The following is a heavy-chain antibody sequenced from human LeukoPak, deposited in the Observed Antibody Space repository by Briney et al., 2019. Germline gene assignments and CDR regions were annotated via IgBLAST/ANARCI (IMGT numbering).Heavy chain of an antibody. D-gene: IGHD3-3*01. Sequence: GGSLRLSCAASGFTFSSYGMSRVRQAPGKGLEWVSGLSGSGGSTFYADSVKGRFTISRDNSKNTVSLQMNSLRGEDTAIYYCARYALGEIFFGDYWGQGTLVTVSS. J-gene: IGHJ4*02. CDR1: GFTFSSYG. V-gene: IGHV3-23*01. CDR3: ARYALGEIFFGDY. CDR2: LSGSGGST.